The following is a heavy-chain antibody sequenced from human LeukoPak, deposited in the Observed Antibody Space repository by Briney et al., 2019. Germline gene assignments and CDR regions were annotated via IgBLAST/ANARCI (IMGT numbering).Heavy chain of an antibody. J-gene: IGHJ6*03. D-gene: IGHD3-10*01. CDR1: GGSISSYY. Sequence: SETLSLTCTVSGGSISSYYWSWIRQPPGKGLEWIGYIHYTGSTSYNPSLKSRVTMSVDTSKNQFSLKLSSVTAADTAVYYCARVEEGYGSGRRENYYYYYMDVWGKGTTVTISS. CDR2: IHYTGST. V-gene: IGHV4-59*01. CDR3: ARVEEGYGSGRRENYYYYYMDV.